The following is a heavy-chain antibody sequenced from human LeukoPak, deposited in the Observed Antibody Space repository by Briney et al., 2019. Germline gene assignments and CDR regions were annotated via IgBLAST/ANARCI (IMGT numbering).Heavy chain of an antibody. CDR3: AKDRTVMVTGLFDY. J-gene: IGHJ4*02. Sequence: PGGSLRLSCAASGFTLSSYGMHWVRQAPGKGLEWVAFIRYDGSNKYYADSVKGRFTISRDNSKNTLYLQMNSLRAEDTAVYYCAKDRTVMVTGLFDYWGQGTLVTVSS. CDR2: IRYDGSNK. D-gene: IGHD5-18*01. V-gene: IGHV3-30*02. CDR1: GFTLSSYG.